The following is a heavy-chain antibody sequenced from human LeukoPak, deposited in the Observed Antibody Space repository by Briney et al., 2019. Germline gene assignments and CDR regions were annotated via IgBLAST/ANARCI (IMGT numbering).Heavy chain of an antibody. CDR3: ARELKFAMAAFDY. V-gene: IGHV3-48*01. J-gene: IGHJ4*02. Sequence: GGSLRLSCVVSVFAFSTYSMNWVRQAPGKGLEWVSYISSTSGTMHYADSVKGRFTISRDSAKNSLYLQMNSLRAEDTAVYFCARELKFAMAAFDYWGQGTLVSVSS. CDR2: ISSTSGTM. D-gene: IGHD5-18*01. CDR1: VFAFSTYS.